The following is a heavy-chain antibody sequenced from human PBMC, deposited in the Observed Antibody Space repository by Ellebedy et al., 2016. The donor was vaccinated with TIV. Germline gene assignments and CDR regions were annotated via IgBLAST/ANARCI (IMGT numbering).Heavy chain of an antibody. CDR2: ISWHSGSV. J-gene: IGHJ4*02. D-gene: IGHD5-12*01. V-gene: IGHV3-9*01. CDR1: GFAFGDYA. Sequence: SLKISCAASGFAFGDYAMHWVRQSPGKGLEWVAGISWHSGSVDYADSVKGRFTISRDNANNSLLLQMNSLRVEDTALYYCSKDITGYSLYYFDSWGQGTLVTVSS. CDR3: SKDITGYSLYYFDS.